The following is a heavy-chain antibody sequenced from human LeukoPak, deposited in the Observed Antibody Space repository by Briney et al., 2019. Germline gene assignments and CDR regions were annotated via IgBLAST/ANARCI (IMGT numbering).Heavy chain of an antibody. Sequence: PGGSLRLSCAASGFTFSPYWMTWVRQAPGKGLEWVANINQDGSEKYYVDSVKGRFTISRDNAKNSLYLQMNSLRAEDTAVYYCARDLDYGSGTYYPWGQGTPVTVSS. D-gene: IGHD3-10*01. V-gene: IGHV3-7*05. CDR2: INQDGSEK. J-gene: IGHJ5*02. CDR3: ARDLDYGSGTYYP. CDR1: GFTFSPYW.